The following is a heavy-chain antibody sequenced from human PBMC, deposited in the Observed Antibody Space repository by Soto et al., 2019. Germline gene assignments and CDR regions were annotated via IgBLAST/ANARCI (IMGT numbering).Heavy chain of an antibody. CDR2: ISAYNGNT. J-gene: IGHJ5*02. Sequence: QVQLVQSGAEVKKPGASVKVSCKASGYTFTSYGISWVRQAPGQGLEWMGWISAYNGNTNYAQKFQGRVTMTTDTSTSTAYMELRSLRSDDTAVYYCARDXFXGGXXESNWLDPWGQGTLVTVSS. CDR1: GYTFTSYG. V-gene: IGHV1-18*01. CDR3: ARDXFXGGXXESNWLDP. D-gene: IGHD3-10*01.